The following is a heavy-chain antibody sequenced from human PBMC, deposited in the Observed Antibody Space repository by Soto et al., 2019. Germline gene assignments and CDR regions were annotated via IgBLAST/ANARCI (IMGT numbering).Heavy chain of an antibody. CDR3: ARAEGIAAAVYDY. CDR1: GGTFSSYA. J-gene: IGHJ4*01. CDR2: IIPIFGTA. Sequence: SVKVSCKASGGTFSSYAISWVRQAPGQGLEWMGGIIPIFGTANYAQKFQGRVTITADESTSTAYMELSSLRSEDTAVYYCARAEGIAAAVYDYWGHGTLVTVSS. D-gene: IGHD6-13*01. V-gene: IGHV1-69*13.